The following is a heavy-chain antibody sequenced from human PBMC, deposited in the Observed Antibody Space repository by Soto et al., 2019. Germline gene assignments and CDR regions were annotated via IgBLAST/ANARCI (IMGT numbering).Heavy chain of an antibody. J-gene: IGHJ4*02. D-gene: IGHD3-22*01. CDR3: ARAPYYYDSSGYFLF. V-gene: IGHV3-21*01. CDR2: ISSSSSYI. Sequence: PEESLRLSCAASGFTFSSYSMNLVRQDPGKGLEWVSSISSSSSYIYYADSVKGRFTISRDNAKNSLYLQMNSLRAEDTAVYYCARAPYYYDSSGYFLFWGQGT. CDR1: GFTFSSYS.